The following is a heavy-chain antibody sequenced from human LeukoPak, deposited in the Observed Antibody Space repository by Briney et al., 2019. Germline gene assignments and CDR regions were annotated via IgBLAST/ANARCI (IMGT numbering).Heavy chain of an antibody. D-gene: IGHD5-18*01. CDR1: GFTFDDYA. J-gene: IGHJ4*02. CDR3: ARDLSGYSYGLLYYFDY. CDR2: ISWNSGSI. V-gene: IGHV3-9*01. Sequence: PGGSLRLSCAASGFTFDDYAMHWVRQAPGKGLEWVSGISWNSGSIGYADSVKGRFTISRDNAKNSLYLQMNSLRAEDTAVYYCARDLSGYSYGLLYYFDYWGQGTLVTVSS.